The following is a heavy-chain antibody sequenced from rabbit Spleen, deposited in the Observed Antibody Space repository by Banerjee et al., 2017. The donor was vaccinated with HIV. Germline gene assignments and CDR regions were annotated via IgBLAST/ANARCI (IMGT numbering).Heavy chain of an antibody. D-gene: IGHD8-1*01. CDR2: IDTGSSGFT. V-gene: IGHV1S40*01. Sequence: QSLEESGGDLVKPGASLTLTCTASGVSFTSDCYMCWVRQAPGKGLEWIACIDTGSSGFTYFASWAKGRFTISKTSSTTVTLQVTSLTAADTATYFCARDSGTSFSSYGMDLWGPGTLVTVS. CDR1: GVSFTSDCY. CDR3: ARDSGTSFSSYGMDL. J-gene: IGHJ6*01.